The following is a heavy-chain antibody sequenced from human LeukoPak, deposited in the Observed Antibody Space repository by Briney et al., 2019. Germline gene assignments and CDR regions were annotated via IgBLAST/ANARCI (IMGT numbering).Heavy chain of an antibody. V-gene: IGHV3-NL1*01. D-gene: IGHD4-17*01. CDR3: ARTDYGDYYMDV. J-gene: IGHJ6*03. CDR2: IYSGSDGGT. Sequence: GGSLRLSCAASGFTFSSYSMNWVRQAPGKGLEWVAVIYSGSDGGTSYTESVKGRFTISRDNSKNTLYLQMGSLRAEDMAVYYCARTDYGDYYMDVWGKGTTVTVSS. CDR1: GFTFSSYS.